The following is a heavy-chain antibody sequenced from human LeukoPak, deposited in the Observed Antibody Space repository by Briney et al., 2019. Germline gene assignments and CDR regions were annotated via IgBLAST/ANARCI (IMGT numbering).Heavy chain of an antibody. D-gene: IGHD3-10*01. CDR3: ARHIVGGCYYYMDV. Sequence: KTSETLSLTCTVSGGSISSYYWSWIRQPPGKGLEWIGYIYTNGSTNYNPSLKSRVTISVDTSKNQFSLKLSSVTAADTAVYYCARHIVGGCYYYMDVWGKGTTVTVSS. V-gene: IGHV4-4*09. J-gene: IGHJ6*03. CDR1: GGSISSYY. CDR2: IYTNGST.